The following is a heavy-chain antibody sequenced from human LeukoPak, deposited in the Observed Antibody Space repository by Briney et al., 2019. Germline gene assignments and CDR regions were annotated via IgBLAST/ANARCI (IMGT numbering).Heavy chain of an antibody. CDR2: IYHTGST. V-gene: IGHV4-30-2*06. J-gene: IGHJ4*02. Sequence: PSETLSLTCTVSGGSISSGGYYWSWIRQYPGKGLEWIGYIYHTGSTYYNPSLKSRVTISVDRSKNQFSLKLSSVTAADTAVYYCARAGAPSSSWLPTLPYYFDYWGQGTLVTVSS. CDR3: ARAGAPSSSWLPTLPYYFDY. CDR1: GGSISSGGYY. D-gene: IGHD6-13*01.